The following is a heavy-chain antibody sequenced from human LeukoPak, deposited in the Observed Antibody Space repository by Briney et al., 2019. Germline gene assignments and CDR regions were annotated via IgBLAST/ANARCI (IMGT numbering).Heavy chain of an antibody. D-gene: IGHD3-9*01. CDR2: TNPDNGNT. CDR3: ARAFGWLNAFDI. Sequence: ASVKVSCKTSGYTFTTYGITWVRQAPGQGLEWMGWTNPDNGNTNYAQKFQGRVSITTDTSTRTAYMELRSLRSDDTAVYYCARAFGWLNAFDIWGQGTMVTISS. V-gene: IGHV1-18*01. J-gene: IGHJ3*02. CDR1: GYTFTTYG.